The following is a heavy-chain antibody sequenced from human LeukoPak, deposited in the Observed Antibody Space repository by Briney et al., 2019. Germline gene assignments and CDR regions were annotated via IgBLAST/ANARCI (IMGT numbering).Heavy chain of an antibody. J-gene: IGHJ4*02. CDR1: GGSISSYY. V-gene: IGHV4-59*01. CDR3: ARGGWNKFDY. Sequence: SETLSLTCTVSGGSISSYYWSWIRQPPGKGLEWIGFILYIGTTNYNPSLKSRVTISVDTSTNQFSLKLSSVTAADTAVYYCARGGWNKFDYWGQGTLVTVSS. CDR2: ILYIGTT. D-gene: IGHD3-22*01.